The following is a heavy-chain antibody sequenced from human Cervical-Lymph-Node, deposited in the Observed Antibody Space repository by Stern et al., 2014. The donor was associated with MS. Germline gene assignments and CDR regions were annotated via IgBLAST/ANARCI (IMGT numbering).Heavy chain of an antibody. V-gene: IGHV1-69*09. D-gene: IGHD1-1*01. CDR2: IIPILGLP. CDR3: ARGAVINRATAPLHNLFDS. CDR1: GGTFSSTYA. J-gene: IGHJ4*02. Sequence: VQLVESGAEVKKPGSSVNVSCKASGGTFSSTYAITWMRQAPGQGLEWMGRIIPILGLPYYAQKFQGRVTIPADTSTSTAYMGLSSLRSEDTAVYYCARGAVINRATAPLHNLFDSGGRGPLVTVSP.